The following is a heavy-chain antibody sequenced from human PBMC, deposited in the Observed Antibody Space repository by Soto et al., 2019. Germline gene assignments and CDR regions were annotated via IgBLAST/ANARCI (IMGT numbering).Heavy chain of an antibody. Sequence: SETLSLTCTVSGGSISSYYWSWIRQPPGKGLEWIGYIYYSGSTNYNPSLKSRVTISVDTSKNQFSLKLSSVTAADTAVYYCARVLATGDAFDIWGQGTMVTVSS. CDR2: IYYSGST. CDR1: GGSISSYY. J-gene: IGHJ3*02. V-gene: IGHV4-59*01. CDR3: ARVLATGDAFDI. D-gene: IGHD5-12*01.